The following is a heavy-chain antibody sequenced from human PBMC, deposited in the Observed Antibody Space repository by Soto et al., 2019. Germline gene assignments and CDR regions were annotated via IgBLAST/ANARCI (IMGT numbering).Heavy chain of an antibody. CDR2: ISAYNGNT. Sequence: XSVKGSCKASGYTFTSYGISWGRQAPVQGLEWMGWISAYNGNTNYSQKLQGRVTMTTDTSTSTAYMELRSLRSDDTAVYYCARLGDIVADNWFDPWGQGTLVTVSS. J-gene: IGHJ5*02. CDR1: GYTFTSYG. D-gene: IGHD5-12*01. CDR3: ARLGDIVADNWFDP. V-gene: IGHV1-18*04.